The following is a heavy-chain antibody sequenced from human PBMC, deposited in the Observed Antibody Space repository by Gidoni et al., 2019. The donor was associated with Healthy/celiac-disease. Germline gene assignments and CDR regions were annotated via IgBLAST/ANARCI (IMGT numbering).Heavy chain of an antibody. D-gene: IGHD2-2*01. V-gene: IGHV1-3*01. CDR2: INAGNGNT. CDR3: ARDRSEYQPPYYYYYMDV. Sequence: QVQLVQSGAEVKKPGASVEVSCKASGYTFTSYAMHWVRQAPGQRLEWMGWINAGNGNTKYSQKFQGRVTITRDTSASTAYMELSSLRSEDTAVYYCARDRSEYQPPYYYYYMDVWGKGTTVTVSS. J-gene: IGHJ6*03. CDR1: GYTFTSYA.